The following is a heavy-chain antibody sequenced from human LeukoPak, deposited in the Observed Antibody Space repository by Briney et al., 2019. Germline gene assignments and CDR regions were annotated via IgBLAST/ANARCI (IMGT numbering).Heavy chain of an antibody. V-gene: IGHV4-59*01. CDR3: ARGGRGTIFGVVPFDY. CDR1: GGSISSYY. CDR2: IYYSGST. D-gene: IGHD3-3*01. Sequence: SETLSLTCTVSGGSISSYYWSWIRQPPGKGLEWIGYIYYSGSTNYKPSLKSRVTISVDTSKNQFSLKLSSVTAGDTAVYYCARGGRGTIFGVVPFDYWGQGTLVTVSS. J-gene: IGHJ4*02.